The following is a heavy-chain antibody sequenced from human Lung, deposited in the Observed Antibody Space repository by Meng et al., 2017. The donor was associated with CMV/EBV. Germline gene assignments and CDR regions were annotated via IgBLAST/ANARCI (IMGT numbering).Heavy chain of an antibody. D-gene: IGHD2-21*01. CDR3: VKEFLGAGDF. J-gene: IGHJ4*02. CDR2: IRDKAATYST. Sequence: SCAASGFSFSDNYMDWFRQAPGKGLECVGRIRDKAATYSTEYAASVRGRFTISRDDSKNSLYLQMNSLKIEDTAVYYCVKEFLGAGDFWGQGAPVTVSS. V-gene: IGHV3-72*01. CDR1: GFSFSDNY.